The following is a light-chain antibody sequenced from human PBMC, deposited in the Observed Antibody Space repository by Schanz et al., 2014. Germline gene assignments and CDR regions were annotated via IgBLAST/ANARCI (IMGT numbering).Light chain of an antibody. CDR1: SSDVGSYNL. V-gene: IGLV2-23*02. Sequence: QSVLTQSASVSGSPGQSITISCTGTSSDVGSYNLVSWYQHHPGKAPKLMIYDVTDRPSGVSDRFSGSKSGNTASLSVSGLQAEDEADYYCNSYGGSNNLVFGGGTKLTVL. J-gene: IGLJ2*01. CDR3: NSYGGSNNLV. CDR2: DVT.